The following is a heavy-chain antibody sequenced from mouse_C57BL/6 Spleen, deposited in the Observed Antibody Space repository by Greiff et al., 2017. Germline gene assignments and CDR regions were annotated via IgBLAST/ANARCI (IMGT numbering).Heavy chain of an antibody. CDR1: GYTFTSYG. J-gene: IGHJ2*01. D-gene: IGHD1-1*01. Sequence: VQLVESGAELARPGASVKLSCTASGYTFTSYGIRWVKQRPGQGLEWIGEIYPRSGNTYYNEKFKGKATLTADKSSSTAYLEHRSLPSEDSAVYFCARLYGSSSYYCDYGGQGTTLTVS. CDR3: ARLYGSSSYYCDY. V-gene: IGHV1-81*01. CDR2: IYPRSGNT.